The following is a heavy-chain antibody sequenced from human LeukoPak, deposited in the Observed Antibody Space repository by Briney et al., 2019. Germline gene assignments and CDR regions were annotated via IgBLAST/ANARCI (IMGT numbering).Heavy chain of an antibody. Sequence: GSLRLSCAASGFTFSSYGMSWVRQAPGKGLEWVSAIIGSGGSTYYADSVKGRFTISRDNSKNTLYLQMNSLRAEDTAVYYCARAPGEGYDILTGYYLGVPFDYWGQGTLVTVSA. CDR3: ARAPGEGYDILTGYYLGVPFDY. CDR2: IIGSGGST. J-gene: IGHJ4*02. V-gene: IGHV3-23*01. D-gene: IGHD3-9*01. CDR1: GFTFSSYG.